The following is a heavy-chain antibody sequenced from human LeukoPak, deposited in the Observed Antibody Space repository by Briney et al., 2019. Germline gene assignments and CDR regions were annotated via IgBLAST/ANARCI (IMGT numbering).Heavy chain of an antibody. J-gene: IGHJ4*02. CDR3: AREGEGLLALDY. CDR1: GYTFTGYY. Sequence: ASVKVSCKASGYTFTGYYMHWVRQAPGQGLEWMGRINPNSGGTIYAQKFQGRVTMTRDTSISTAYMELSRLRSDDTAVYYCAREGEGLLALDYWGQGTLVTVSS. D-gene: IGHD3-16*01. CDR2: INPNSGGT. V-gene: IGHV1-2*06.